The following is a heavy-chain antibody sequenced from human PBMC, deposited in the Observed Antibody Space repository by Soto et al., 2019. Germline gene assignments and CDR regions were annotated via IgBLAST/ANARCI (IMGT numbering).Heavy chain of an antibody. CDR1: GFTFIKYA. D-gene: IGHD6-19*01. CDR2: INAGNGNT. V-gene: IGHV1-3*01. J-gene: IGHJ4*01. CDR3: ARDYADIAVAGIPLLAH. Sequence: QVQLVQSGAEVKKPGASVNVSCNASGFTFIKYALHWVRQAPGQRPEWMGWINAGNGNTRYSQRRQGRFTITRDTSASTVYMDMSSLRSEDTAVYYCARDYADIAVAGIPLLAHWGKGTLVTVYS.